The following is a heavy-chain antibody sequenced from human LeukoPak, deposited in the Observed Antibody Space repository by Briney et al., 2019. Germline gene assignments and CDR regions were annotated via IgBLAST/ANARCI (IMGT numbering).Heavy chain of an antibody. Sequence: SETLSLTCTVSGGSISSYYWSWMRQPPGKGLEWIVYVYYGGSTNYNPSLKSRVTISADTSKNQVSLKLTSVTAADTAVYYCARGTYGPDFDYWGQGTLVTVSS. D-gene: IGHD3-10*01. V-gene: IGHV4-59*01. CDR3: ARGTYGPDFDY. CDR1: GGSISSYY. J-gene: IGHJ4*02. CDR2: VYYGGST.